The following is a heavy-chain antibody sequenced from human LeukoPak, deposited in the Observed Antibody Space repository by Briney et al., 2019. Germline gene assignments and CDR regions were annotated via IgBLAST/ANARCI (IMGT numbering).Heavy chain of an antibody. V-gene: IGHV3-64*01. Sequence: GRSLRLSCAASGFTFSIYAIHWVRQAPGKGLEYVSAMSSNGDNTFYASSVKGRFTISRDNSKNTLYLQMGNLRADDMAVYYCARKVAQGPFDIWGQGTMVTVSS. CDR2: MSSNGDNT. J-gene: IGHJ3*02. CDR3: ARKVAQGPFDI. D-gene: IGHD2-15*01. CDR1: GFTFSIYA.